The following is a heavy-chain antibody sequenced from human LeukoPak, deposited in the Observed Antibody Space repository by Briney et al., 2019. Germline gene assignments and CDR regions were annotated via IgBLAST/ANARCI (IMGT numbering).Heavy chain of an antibody. Sequence: ASVKVSCKASGGTFSSYAISWVRQAPGQGLEWMGGIIPIFGTANYAQKVQGRVTITADGSTSTAYMELSSLRSEDTAVYYCARYCSSTSCYGDWFDPWGQGTLVTVSS. CDR3: ARYCSSTSCYGDWFDP. J-gene: IGHJ5*02. D-gene: IGHD2-2*01. CDR2: IIPIFGTA. CDR1: GGTFSSYA. V-gene: IGHV1-69*13.